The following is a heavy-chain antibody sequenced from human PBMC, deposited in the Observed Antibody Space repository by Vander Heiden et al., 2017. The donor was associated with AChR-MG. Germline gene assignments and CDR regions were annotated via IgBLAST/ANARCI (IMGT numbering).Heavy chain of an antibody. D-gene: IGHD3-3*01. CDR1: GFSLSNARMG. CDR2: IFSNDEK. Sequence: QVTLKESGPVLVKPTETLTLTCTVSGFSLSNARMGVSWIRQPPGKALEWLAHIFSNDEKSYSTSLKSRLTISKDTSKSQVVLTMTNMDPVDTATYYCARILQYYDFWSGYYTRHYYYYMDVWGKGTTVTVSS. J-gene: IGHJ6*03. V-gene: IGHV2-26*01. CDR3: ARILQYYDFWSGYYTRHYYYYMDV.